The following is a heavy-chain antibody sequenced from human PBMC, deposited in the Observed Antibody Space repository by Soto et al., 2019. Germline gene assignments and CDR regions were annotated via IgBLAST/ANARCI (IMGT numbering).Heavy chain of an antibody. CDR1: GGSISSSNW. Sequence: ASETLSLTCAVSGGSISSSNWWSWVRQPPGKGLEWIGEIYHSGSTNYNPSLKSRVTISVDKSKNQFSLKLSSVTAADTAVYYCARSGYYRTYYYYYGMDVWGQGTTVTVSS. V-gene: IGHV4-4*02. CDR3: ARSGYYRTYYYYYGMDV. CDR2: IYHSGST. D-gene: IGHD3-22*01. J-gene: IGHJ6*02.